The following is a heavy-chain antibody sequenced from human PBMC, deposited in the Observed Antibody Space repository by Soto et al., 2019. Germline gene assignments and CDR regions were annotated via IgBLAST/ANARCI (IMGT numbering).Heavy chain of an antibody. J-gene: IGHJ5*02. CDR3: AKDTTGSRSLNWFDP. CDR1: GLLLDDYS. Sequence: GGSMRLSCATSGLLLDDYSMHWVRQTPGKGLEWVCLISWDGRRTNYADSVKGRFTISRDDAKNTLYQQMNSLRAEDTAVYYFAKDTTGSRSLNWFDPRGQGTLVTVSS. CDR2: ISWDGRRT. D-gene: IGHD6-6*01. V-gene: IGHV3-43*01.